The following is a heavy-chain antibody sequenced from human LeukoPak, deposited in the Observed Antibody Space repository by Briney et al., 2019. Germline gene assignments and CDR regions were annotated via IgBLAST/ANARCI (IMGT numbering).Heavy chain of an antibody. V-gene: IGHV3-23*01. CDR1: GFTFSSYA. D-gene: IGHD1-26*01. CDR2: ISGSGGST. J-gene: IGHJ4*02. Sequence: GSLRLSCAASGFTFSSYAMSWVRQAPGKGLEWVSAISGSGGSTYYADSVKGRFTISRDNSKNTLYLQMNSLRAEDTAVYYCAKDSYPYSGSYGVCFDYWGQGTLVTVSS. CDR3: AKDSYPYSGSYGVCFDY.